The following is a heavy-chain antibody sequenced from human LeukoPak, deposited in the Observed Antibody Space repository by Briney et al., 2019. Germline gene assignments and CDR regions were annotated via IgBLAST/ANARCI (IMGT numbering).Heavy chain of an antibody. CDR1: GFTFSNYG. CDR3: ARDEGYDSAEIFDY. V-gene: IGHV3-30*03. J-gene: IGHJ4*02. CDR2: ISYDGSNK. D-gene: IGHD3-16*01. Sequence: PGGSLRLSCAASGFTFSNYGMHWVRQTPGKGQEWVAVISYDGSNKYYADSVRGRFTISRDNSKDKVSLQMNSLRPEDTAVYYCARDEGYDSAEIFDYWGQGTLVTVSS.